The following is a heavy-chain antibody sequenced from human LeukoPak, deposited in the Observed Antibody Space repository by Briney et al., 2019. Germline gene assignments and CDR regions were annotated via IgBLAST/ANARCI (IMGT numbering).Heavy chain of an antibody. CDR1: GFSFSSYW. Sequence: GGSLRLSCAASGFSFSSYWMTWVRQAPGKGLEWVANIKGDGSEKYYVDSVKGRFNIARDNAKNSVYLQMNSLRAEDTAVYYCARVGGSGSYYYYYMDVWGKGTTVTVSS. CDR2: IKGDGSEK. V-gene: IGHV3-7*01. J-gene: IGHJ6*03. D-gene: IGHD3-10*01. CDR3: ARVGGSGSYYYYYMDV.